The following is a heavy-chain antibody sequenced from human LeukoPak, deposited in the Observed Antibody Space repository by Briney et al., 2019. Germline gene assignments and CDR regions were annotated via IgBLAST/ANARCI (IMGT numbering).Heavy chain of an antibody. V-gene: IGHV1-2*02. CDR2: INPNSGGT. J-gene: IGHJ6*02. Sequence: ASVKVSCKASGYTFTGYYMHWVRQAPGQGLEWMGWINPNSGGTNYAQKFQGRVTMTRDTSISTAYMELSRLRSDDTAVYYCARDVERGQLIQGISYYYGMDVWGQGTAVTVSS. D-gene: IGHD6-13*01. CDR3: ARDVERGQLIQGISYYYGMDV. CDR1: GYTFTGYY.